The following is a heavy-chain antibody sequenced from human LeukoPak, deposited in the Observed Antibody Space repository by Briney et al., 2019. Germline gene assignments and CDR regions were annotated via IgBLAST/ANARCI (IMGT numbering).Heavy chain of an antibody. CDR1: GFTFSSSW. J-gene: IGHJ3*02. D-gene: IGHD3-9*01. CDR3: ARDEQTYYDILTENAFDI. V-gene: IGHV3-74*01. Sequence: GGSLRLSCVASGFTFSSSWMYWVRQDPGKGLVWVSRIDSDGSTTRYADSVKGRFTISRDNSKNTLYLQMNSLRAEDTAVYYCARDEQTYYDILTENAFDIWGQGTMVTVSS. CDR2: IDSDGSTT.